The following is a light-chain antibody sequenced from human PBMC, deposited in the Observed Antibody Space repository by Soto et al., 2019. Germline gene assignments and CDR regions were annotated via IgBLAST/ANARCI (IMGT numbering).Light chain of an antibody. CDR1: RSDVGSYNY. Sequence: QSVLTQPASVSGSPGQSITISCTGTRSDVGSYNYVSRYQQHPGKAPKHMIYEVRNRPSGVSNRFSGSKSGNTASLTISGLQTEDEADYYCSSYTSGSTWVFGGGTKLTVL. V-gene: IGLV2-14*01. CDR3: SSYTSGSTWV. CDR2: EVR. J-gene: IGLJ3*02.